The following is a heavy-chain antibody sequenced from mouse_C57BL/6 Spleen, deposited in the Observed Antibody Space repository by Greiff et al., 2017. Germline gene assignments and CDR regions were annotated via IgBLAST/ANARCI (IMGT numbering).Heavy chain of an antibody. Sequence: QVQLQQPGAELVMPGASVKLSCKASGYTFTSYWMHWVKQRPGQGLEWIGEIDPSDSYTNYNQKFKGKSTLTVDKSSSTAYMQLSSLTSEDSAVYYCARGGSGPAWFAYWGQGTLVTVSA. V-gene: IGHV1-69*01. CDR1: GYTFTSYW. J-gene: IGHJ3*01. D-gene: IGHD3-2*02. CDR2: IDPSDSYT. CDR3: ARGGSGPAWFAY.